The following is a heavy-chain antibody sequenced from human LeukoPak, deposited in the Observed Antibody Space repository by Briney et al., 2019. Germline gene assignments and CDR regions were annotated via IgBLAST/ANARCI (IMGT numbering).Heavy chain of an antibody. Sequence: GGSPRLSCAASGFSFSSYSMNWVRQAPGKGLEWASSTSSSSSYIYYADSLKGRFTISRDNSKNTLYLQMNSLRAEDTAVYYCAKHGANYDFWSGYSGFDPWGQGTLVTVSS. J-gene: IGHJ5*02. CDR2: TSSSSSYI. CDR1: GFSFSSYS. D-gene: IGHD3-3*01. CDR3: AKHGANYDFWSGYSGFDP. V-gene: IGHV3-21*04.